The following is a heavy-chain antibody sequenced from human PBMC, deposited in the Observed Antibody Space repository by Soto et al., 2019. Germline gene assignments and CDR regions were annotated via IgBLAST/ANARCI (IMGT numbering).Heavy chain of an antibody. D-gene: IGHD6-13*01. Sequence: PGGSLRLSCAASGFTFSNAWMNWVRQAPGKGLEWVGRIKSKTDGGTTDYAAPVKGRFTISRDDSKNTLYLQMNSLKTEDTAVYYCTKEGLIAALDYYGMDVWGQGTTVTVSS. CDR1: GFTFSNAW. CDR2: IKSKTDGGTT. CDR3: TKEGLIAALDYYGMDV. V-gene: IGHV3-15*07. J-gene: IGHJ6*02.